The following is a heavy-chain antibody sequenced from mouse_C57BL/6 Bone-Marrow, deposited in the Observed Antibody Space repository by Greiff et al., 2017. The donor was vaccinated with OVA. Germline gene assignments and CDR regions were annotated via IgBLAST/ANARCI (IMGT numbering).Heavy chain of an antibody. D-gene: IGHD3-2*02. CDR1: GFTFSDFY. CDR2: SRNKANDYTT. Sequence: EVQLVESGGGLVQSGRSLRLSCATSGFTFSDFYMEWVRQAPGKGLEWIAASRNKANDYTTEYSASVKGRFIVSSDTSHSILYLQMNALRAEDTAIYYCARDSLSSSWFAYWGQGTLVTVSA. J-gene: IGHJ3*01. CDR3: ARDSLSSSWFAY. V-gene: IGHV7-1*01.